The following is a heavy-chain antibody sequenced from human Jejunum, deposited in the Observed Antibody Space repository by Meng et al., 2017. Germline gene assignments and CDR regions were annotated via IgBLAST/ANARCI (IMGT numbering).Heavy chain of an antibody. D-gene: IGHD3-22*01. V-gene: IGHV3-23*01. CDR3: ATFPGYDTRGYFHSASD. CDR1: GFTFSTYA. Sequence: GESLKISCAASGFTFSTYAMSWVRQAPGNGLEWVSTMSGSGGSKDYADSVKGRFTISRDNSKNTLYLQMNSLRAEDTAVYYCATFPGYDTRGYFHSASDWGHGTLVTVSS. J-gene: IGHJ4*01. CDR2: MSGSGGSK.